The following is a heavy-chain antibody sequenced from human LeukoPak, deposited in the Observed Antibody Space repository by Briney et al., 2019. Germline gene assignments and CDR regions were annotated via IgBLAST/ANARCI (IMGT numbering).Heavy chain of an antibody. CDR1: GGSFSGYY. J-gene: IGHJ4*02. CDR3: ARLFYGDYYFDY. D-gene: IGHD4-17*01. CDR2: INHSGST. Sequence: PSETLSLTCAVYGGSFSGYYWSWIRQPPGKGLEWIGEINHSGSTNYNPSLKSRVTISVDTSKNQFSLKLSSVTAADTAVYYCARLFYGDYYFDYWGQGTLVTVSS. V-gene: IGHV4-34*01.